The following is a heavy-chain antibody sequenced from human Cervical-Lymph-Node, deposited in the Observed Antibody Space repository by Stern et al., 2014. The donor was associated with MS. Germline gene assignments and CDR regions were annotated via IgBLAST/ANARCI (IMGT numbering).Heavy chain of an antibody. CDR2: IYYSGTT. Sequence: DQLVESGPGLLRPSETLSLTCTVSGASITSYYWSWIRQPPGKGLEWIGYIYYSGTTNYNASLKGRVAISIDTSKTQFSLRLSSVTAADTAVYDCARATDLWGQGTLVTVSS. CDR1: GASITSYY. CDR3: ARATDL. V-gene: IGHV4-59*01. J-gene: IGHJ5*02.